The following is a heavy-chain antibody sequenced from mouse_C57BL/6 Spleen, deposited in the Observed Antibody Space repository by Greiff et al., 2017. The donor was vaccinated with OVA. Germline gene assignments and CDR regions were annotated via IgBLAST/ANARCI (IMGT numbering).Heavy chain of an antibody. J-gene: IGHJ2*01. CDR2: INPYNGDT. CDR3: ARAETVVADYFDY. D-gene: IGHD1-1*01. CDR1: GYSFTGYF. V-gene: IGHV1-20*01. Sequence: SGPELVKPGDSVKISCKASGYSFTGYFMNWVMQSHGKSLEWIGRINPYNGDTFYNQKFKGKATLTVDKSSSTAHMELRSLTSEDSAVYYCARAETVVADYFDYWGQGTTLTVSS.